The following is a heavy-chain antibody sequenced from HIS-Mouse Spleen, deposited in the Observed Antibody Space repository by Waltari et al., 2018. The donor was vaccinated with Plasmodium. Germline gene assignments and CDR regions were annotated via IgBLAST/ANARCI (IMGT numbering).Heavy chain of an antibody. CDR1: GFTFSSYW. J-gene: IGHJ2*01. CDR2: IKQDGSEK. V-gene: IGHV3-7*01. Sequence: EVQLVESGGGLVQPGGSLRLACAASGFTFSSYWMRWVRQAPGKGVGWVANIKQDGSEKYYVDSVKGRFTISRDNAKNSLYLQMNSLRAEDTAVYYCASSWYWYFDLWGRGTLVTVSS. D-gene: IGHD6-13*01. CDR3: ASSWYWYFDL.